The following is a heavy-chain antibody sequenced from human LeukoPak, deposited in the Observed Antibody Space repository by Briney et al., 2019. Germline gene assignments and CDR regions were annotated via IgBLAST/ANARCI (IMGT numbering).Heavy chain of an antibody. CDR1: GFTFSNYW. Sequence: GGSLRLSCAASGFTFSNYWMHWVRQAPGKGPVWVSRINSDGINTSYADSVKGRFTISRDNAKNTLNLQMNSLRAEDTAVYYCARDGIAVARNWFDPWGQGTLVTVSS. CDR3: ARDGIAVARNWFDP. J-gene: IGHJ5*02. V-gene: IGHV3-74*01. CDR2: INSDGINT. D-gene: IGHD6-13*01.